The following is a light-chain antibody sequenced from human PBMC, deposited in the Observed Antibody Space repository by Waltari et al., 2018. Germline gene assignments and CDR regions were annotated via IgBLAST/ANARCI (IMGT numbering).Light chain of an antibody. CDR2: WSS. V-gene: IGKV4-1*01. CDR3: HQYYNSPLT. J-gene: IGKJ4*01. Sequence: DIVMIQSPESLAVSAGERATINCKSSQTLLYTSNNKIHLAWYQQKSGQPPKVLIYWSSTRAPGVSERFSVGGSGTNFSLTISGLQAEDVGIYYCHQYYNSPLTFGGGTRVEI. CDR1: QTLLYTSNNKIH.